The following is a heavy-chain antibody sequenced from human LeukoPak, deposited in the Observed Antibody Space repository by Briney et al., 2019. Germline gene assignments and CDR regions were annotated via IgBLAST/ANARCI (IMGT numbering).Heavy chain of an antibody. Sequence: SETLSLTCTVSGGSISSSSYYWGWIRQPPGKDLEWTGSIYYSGSTYYNPSLKRRVTISVDTSKNQFSLKLSSVTAADTAVYYCVRRVSSTRSYDPWGQGTLVTVSS. CDR3: VRRVSSTRSYDP. V-gene: IGHV4-39*01. CDR1: GGSISSSSYY. CDR2: IYYSGST. J-gene: IGHJ5*02. D-gene: IGHD2-2*01.